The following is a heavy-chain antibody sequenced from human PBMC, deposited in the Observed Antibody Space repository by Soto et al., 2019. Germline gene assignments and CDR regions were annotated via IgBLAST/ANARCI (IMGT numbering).Heavy chain of an antibody. J-gene: IGHJ4*02. Sequence: PSETLSLTCAVYGGSFSGYYWSWIRQPPGKGLEWIGEINHSGSTNYNPSLKSRVTISVDTSKNQFSLKLSSVTAADTAVYYCARRTPGAGRIQLWGFDYWGQGTLVTVSS. CDR3: ARRTPGAGRIQLWGFDY. CDR1: GGSFSGYY. CDR2: INHSGST. V-gene: IGHV4-34*01. D-gene: IGHD5-18*01.